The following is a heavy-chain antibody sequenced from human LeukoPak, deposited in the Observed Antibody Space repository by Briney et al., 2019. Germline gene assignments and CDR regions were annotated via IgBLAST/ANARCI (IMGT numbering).Heavy chain of an antibody. D-gene: IGHD2-21*01. CDR3: ASSLAILTWFDP. Sequence: PSQTLSLTCTVSGGSISSGDYYWSWIRQPPGKGREWIGYIYYSGSTYYNPSLKSRVTISVDTSKNQFSLKLSSVTAADTAVYYCASSLAILTWFDPWGQGTLVTVSS. V-gene: IGHV4-30-4*08. CDR2: IYYSGST. J-gene: IGHJ5*02. CDR1: GGSISSGDYY.